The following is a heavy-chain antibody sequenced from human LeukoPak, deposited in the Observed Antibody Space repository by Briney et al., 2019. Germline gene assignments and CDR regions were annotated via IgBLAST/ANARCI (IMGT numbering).Heavy chain of an antibody. V-gene: IGHV3-7*01. Sequence: PGGSLRLSCAASGFSFSSTLLTWVRQAPGKGLEWLANIKEDGSVKNYVDSVKGRFIISRDNARNSLYLQMNSLRAEDTAVYYCARSSVVTTSRLFDYWGQGTLVTVSS. D-gene: IGHD4-17*01. CDR2: IKEDGSVK. CDR3: ARSSVVTTSRLFDY. CDR1: GFSFSSTL. J-gene: IGHJ4*02.